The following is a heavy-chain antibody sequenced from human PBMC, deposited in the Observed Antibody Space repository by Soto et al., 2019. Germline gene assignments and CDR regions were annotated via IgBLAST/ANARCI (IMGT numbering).Heavy chain of an antibody. CDR3: ARGGIAARPGDHYYYYYYMDV. CDR1: GYTFTSYD. J-gene: IGHJ6*03. D-gene: IGHD6-6*01. CDR2: MNPNSGNT. Sequence: GASVKVSCKASGYTFTSYDINWVRQATGQGLEWMGWMNPNSGNTGYAQKFQGRVTMTRNTSISTAYMELSSLRSEDTAVYYCARGGIAARPGDHYYYYYYMDVWDKGTTVTVSS. V-gene: IGHV1-8*01.